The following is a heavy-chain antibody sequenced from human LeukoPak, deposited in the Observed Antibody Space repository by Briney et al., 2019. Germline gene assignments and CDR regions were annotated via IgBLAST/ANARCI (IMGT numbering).Heavy chain of an antibody. V-gene: IGHV1-69*04. J-gene: IGHJ5*02. CDR2: IIPIFGIA. D-gene: IGHD2-2*01. CDR3: AAGVDVLVPDGGWFDP. CDR1: GGTFSSYA. Sequence: ASVKVSCKASGGTFSSYAISWVRQAPGQGLEWMGRIIPIFGIANYAQKFQGRVTITADKSTSTADMELSSLRSEDTAVYYCAAGVDVLVPDGGWFDPWGLGTLVTVSS.